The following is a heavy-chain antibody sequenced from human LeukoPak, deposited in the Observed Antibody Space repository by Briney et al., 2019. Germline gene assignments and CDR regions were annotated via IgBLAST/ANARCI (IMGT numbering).Heavy chain of an antibody. Sequence: GGSLRLSCAASGFSFSSYEMNWVRQTPGKGLEWVSHISSSSSTIYYADSVRGRFTISRDNAKNSLYLQMNSLRAEDTAIYYCVREDSSGWYTRWFDPWGQGALVIVSS. V-gene: IGHV3-48*03. CDR1: GFSFSSYE. CDR3: VREDSSGWYTRWFDP. CDR2: ISSSSSTI. J-gene: IGHJ5*02. D-gene: IGHD6-19*01.